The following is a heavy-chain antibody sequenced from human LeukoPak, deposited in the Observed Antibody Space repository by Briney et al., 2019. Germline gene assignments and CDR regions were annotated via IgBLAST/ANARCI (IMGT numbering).Heavy chain of an antibody. CDR3: ASKLTAVAGYFDC. V-gene: IGHV4-4*02. CDR1: GGSISSNHW. CDR2: IHHSGST. Sequence: PSQTLSLTCTVSGGSISSNHWWSWVRQPPGKGLEWIGEIHHSGSTNYNPSLKSRVTISVDKSKNQFSLNLSTVTAADTAVYYCASKLTAVAGYFDCWGQGTLVTVSS. J-gene: IGHJ4*02. D-gene: IGHD6-19*01.